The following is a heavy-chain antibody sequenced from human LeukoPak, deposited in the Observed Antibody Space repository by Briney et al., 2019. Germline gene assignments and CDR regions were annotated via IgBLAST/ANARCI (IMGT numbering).Heavy chain of an antibody. V-gene: IGHV3-48*04. CDR2: ISSSGSTI. J-gene: IGHJ6*03. Sequence: GGSLRLSCAASGFTFSSYSMNWVRQAPGKGLEWVSYISSSGSTIYYADSVKGRFTISRDNAKNSLYLQMNSLRAEDTAVYYCARGYIYYYYMDVWGKGTTVTISS. D-gene: IGHD5-18*01. CDR1: GFTFSSYS. CDR3: ARGYIYYYYMDV.